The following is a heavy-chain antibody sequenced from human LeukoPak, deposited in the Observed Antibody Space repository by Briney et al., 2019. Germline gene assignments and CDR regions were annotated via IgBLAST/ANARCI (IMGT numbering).Heavy chain of an antibody. CDR2: INHSGST. CDR3: ARGADYGDYINN. J-gene: IGHJ4*02. Sequence: ETLSLTCAVYGGSFSGYYWSWIRPPPGKGLEWIGEINHSGSTNYNPSLKSRVTISVDTSKNQFSLKLSSVTAADTAVYYCARGADYGDYINNWGQGTLVTVSS. D-gene: IGHD4-17*01. V-gene: IGHV4-34*01. CDR1: GGSFSGYY.